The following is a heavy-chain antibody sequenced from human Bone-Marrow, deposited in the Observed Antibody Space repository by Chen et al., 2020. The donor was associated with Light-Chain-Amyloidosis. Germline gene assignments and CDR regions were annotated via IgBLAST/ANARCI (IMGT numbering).Heavy chain of an antibody. V-gene: IGHV3-23*04. J-gene: IGHJ3*02. CDR3: AKDISYDDILPGYPADAFDI. CDR1: GFAFSSYA. D-gene: IGHD3-9*01. Sequence: EVQLVESGGGLLQRGGSLRLSCAASGFAFSSYAMSWVRQAPGKGLEWVSTIRGGGGSRYYGDSGKGRFTISRDNSKNALFLQMNSLRAEDTAVYYCAKDISYDDILPGYPADAFDIWGQGTMVTVSS. CDR2: IRGGGGSR.